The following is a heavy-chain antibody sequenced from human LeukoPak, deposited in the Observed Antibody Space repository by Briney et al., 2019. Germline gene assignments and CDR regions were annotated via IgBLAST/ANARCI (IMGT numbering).Heavy chain of an antibody. CDR3: ARDGSAGAFDI. CDR2: ISGDGGST. CDR1: GFTFDDYA. Sequence: GGSLRLSCAASGFTFDDYAMHWVRQAPGKGLEWVSLISGDGGSTYYADSVKGRFTISRDNAKNSLFLQMNSLRAEDTAVYYCARDGSAGAFDIWGQGTMVTVSS. V-gene: IGHV3-43*02. J-gene: IGHJ3*02.